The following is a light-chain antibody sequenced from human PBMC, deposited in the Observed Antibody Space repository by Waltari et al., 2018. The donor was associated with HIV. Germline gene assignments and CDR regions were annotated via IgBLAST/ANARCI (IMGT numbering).Light chain of an antibody. Sequence: AIQMTQSPSSLSASVGDRVTITCRASRGIGNDLGWYQQQPGQAPKLLIFAASSLQTAVPSRVSGSGSGTDFTLTISSLQPEDFATYYGLQAFSYPRTFGQGTKVAIK. CDR1: RGIGND. CDR2: AAS. V-gene: IGKV1-6*02. J-gene: IGKJ1*01. CDR3: LQAFSYPRT.